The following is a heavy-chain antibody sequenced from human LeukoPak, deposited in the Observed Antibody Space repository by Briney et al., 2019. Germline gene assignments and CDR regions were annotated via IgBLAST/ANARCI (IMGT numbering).Heavy chain of an antibody. J-gene: IGHJ4*02. CDR1: GFTFSSYS. V-gene: IGHV3-21*01. D-gene: IGHD4-11*01. CDR3: ARAGNYRFDY. Sequence: GGSLRLSCAASGFTFSSYSMNWVRQAPGKGLEWVSSISSSSSYIYYADSVKGRFTISRDNAKNTLYLQMNSLRVEDTAVYYCARAGNYRFDYWGQGTLVTVSS. CDR2: ISSSSSYI.